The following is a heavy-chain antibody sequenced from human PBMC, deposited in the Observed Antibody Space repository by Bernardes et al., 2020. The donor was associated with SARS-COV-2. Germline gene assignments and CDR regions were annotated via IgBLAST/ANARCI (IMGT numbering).Heavy chain of an antibody. Sequence: GSLRLSCVASGFTFSSYGMHWVRQAPGKGLEWVAATSHDGSNKYYADSMMGRFTISRDNSKSTLYLQMSTLRDADTAVYYCAKEGTYRRFDYWGQGTLVAVAS. J-gene: IGHJ4*02. CDR2: TSHDGSNK. V-gene: IGHV3-30*18. D-gene: IGHD4-4*01. CDR3: AKEGTYRRFDY. CDR1: GFTFSSYG.